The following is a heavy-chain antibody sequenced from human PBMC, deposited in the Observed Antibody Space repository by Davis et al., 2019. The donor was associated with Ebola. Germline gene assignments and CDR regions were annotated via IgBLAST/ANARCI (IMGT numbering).Heavy chain of an antibody. CDR1: GGSISSSSYY. Sequence: SETLSLTCTVSGGSISSSSYYWGWIRQPPGKGLEWIGDIYYSGSTNYNPSLKSRVTISVDTSKNQFSLKLSSVTAADTAVYYCARRWELLTYPFDYWGQGTLVTVSS. CDR3: ARRWELLTYPFDY. D-gene: IGHD1-26*01. J-gene: IGHJ4*02. V-gene: IGHV4-39*07. CDR2: IYYSGST.